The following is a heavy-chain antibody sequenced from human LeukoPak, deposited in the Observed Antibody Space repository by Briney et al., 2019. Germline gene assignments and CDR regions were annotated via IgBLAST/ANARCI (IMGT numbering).Heavy chain of an antibody. V-gene: IGHV1-18*01. J-gene: IGHJ4*02. CDR1: GYTFTSYG. Sequence: ASVNVSCKASGYTFTSYGISWVRQAPGQGLEWMGWISAYNGNTNYAQKLQGRVTMTTDTSTSTAYMELRSLRSDDTAVYYCARDTDILTGYKERFDYWGQGTLVTVSS. D-gene: IGHD3-9*01. CDR2: ISAYNGNT. CDR3: ARDTDILTGYKERFDY.